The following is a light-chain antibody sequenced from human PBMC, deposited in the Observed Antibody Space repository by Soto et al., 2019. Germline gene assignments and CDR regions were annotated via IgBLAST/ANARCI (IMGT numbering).Light chain of an antibody. CDR3: QSYDNSLSGSEV. CDR1: SPNIGAGHD. Sequence: QSVLTQPPSVSGAPGQRVTISCTGSSPNIGAGHDVHWYQQLPGTAPKLLIYGNGNRPSGVPDRFSGSKSGTSASLAITGLQADDEADYYCQSYDNSLSGSEVFGTGTKVTVL. V-gene: IGLV1-40*01. J-gene: IGLJ1*01. CDR2: GNG.